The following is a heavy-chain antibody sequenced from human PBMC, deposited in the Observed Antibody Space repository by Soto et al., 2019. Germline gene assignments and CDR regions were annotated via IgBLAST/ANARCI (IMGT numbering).Heavy chain of an antibody. D-gene: IGHD1-7*01. CDR3: TGELELRRYYYYGMDV. CDR1: GFTFGDYA. Sequence: PGGSLRLSCTASGFTFGDYAMSWFRQAPGKGLEWVGFIRSKAYGGTTEYAASVKGRFTISRDDSKSIAYLQMNSLKTEDTAVYYCTGELELRRYYYYGMDVWGQGTTVTVSS. J-gene: IGHJ6*02. CDR2: IRSKAYGGTT. V-gene: IGHV3-49*03.